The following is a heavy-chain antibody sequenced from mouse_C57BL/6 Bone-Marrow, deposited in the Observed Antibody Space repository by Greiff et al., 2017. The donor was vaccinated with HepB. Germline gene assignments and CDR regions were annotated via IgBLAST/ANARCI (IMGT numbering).Heavy chain of an antibody. V-gene: IGHV14-4*01. J-gene: IGHJ2*01. CDR2: IDPENGDT. CDR1: GFNIKDDY. D-gene: IGHD1-1*01. CDR3: TTFITTVGFDY. Sequence: EVQLQQSGAELVRPGASVKLSCTASGFNIKDDYMLWVKQRPEQGLEWIGWIDPENGDTEYASKFQGKATITADTSSNTAYLQLSSLTSEDTAVYYCTTFITTVGFDYWGQGTTLTVSS.